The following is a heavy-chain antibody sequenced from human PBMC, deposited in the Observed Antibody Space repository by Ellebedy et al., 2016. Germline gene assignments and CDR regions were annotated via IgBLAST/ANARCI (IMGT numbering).Heavy chain of an antibody. D-gene: IGHD6-13*01. CDR1: GGSFSGYY. CDR2: INHSGST. V-gene: IGHV4-34*01. Sequence: SETLSLXXAVYGGSFSGYYWSWIRQPPGKGLEWIGEINHSGSTNYNPSLKSRVTISVDTSKNQFSLKLSSVTAADTAVYYCARDHGYSIPKGFNPWGQGTLLTVSS. CDR3: ARDHGYSIPKGFNP. J-gene: IGHJ5*02.